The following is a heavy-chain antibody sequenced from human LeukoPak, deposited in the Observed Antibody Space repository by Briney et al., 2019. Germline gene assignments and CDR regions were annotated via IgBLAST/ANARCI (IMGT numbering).Heavy chain of an antibody. D-gene: IGHD6-19*01. CDR2: TSYDVNTI. J-gene: IGHJ4*02. CDR3: AKASCNGWGYFDS. CDR1: EFTFSSYA. V-gene: IGHV3-30*04. Sequence: GGSLRLSCTASEFTFSSYAMNWVRQAPGRGLEWVAVTSYDVNTIFYADSVKGRFTISRDNSKNTLYLQMNSLRAEDTAVYYCAKASCNGWGYFDSWGQGTLVTVSS.